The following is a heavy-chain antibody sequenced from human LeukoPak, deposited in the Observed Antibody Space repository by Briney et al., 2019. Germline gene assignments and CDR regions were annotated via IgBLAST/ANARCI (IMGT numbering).Heavy chain of an antibody. CDR3: ARDRETTASGTFDF. Sequence: GRSLRLSSAASGFTFNNYGMHYVRQAPGKGLERVAVISDDGRNKNSADSVKGRFTISRDSSNNTLYLQMNSLRAEDTGVYFCARDRETTASGTFDFRGQGTLVTVSS. CDR1: GFTFNNYG. J-gene: IGHJ4*02. V-gene: IGHV3-30*03. D-gene: IGHD6-13*01. CDR2: ISDDGRNK.